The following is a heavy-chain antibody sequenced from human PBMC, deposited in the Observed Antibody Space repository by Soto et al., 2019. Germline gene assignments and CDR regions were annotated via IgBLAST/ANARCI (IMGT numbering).Heavy chain of an antibody. CDR1: GGSISSYY. CDR3: ARDQGIQRDGYDPWYFDY. V-gene: IGHV4-59*01. CDR2: IYYSGST. D-gene: IGHD5-12*01. J-gene: IGHJ4*02. Sequence: QVQLQESGPGLVKPSETLSLTCTVSGGSISSYYWSWIRQPPGKGLEWIGYIYYSGSTNYNPSLKSRVTISVDTSKNQFSLKLSSVTAADTAVYYCARDQGIQRDGYDPWYFDYWGQGTLVTVSS.